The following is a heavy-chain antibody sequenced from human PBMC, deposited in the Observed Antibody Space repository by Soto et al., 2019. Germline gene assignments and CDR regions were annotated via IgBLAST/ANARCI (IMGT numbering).Heavy chain of an antibody. CDR1: GYTFTGHY. D-gene: IGHD1-26*01. CDR2: IGPESGAT. Sequence: VKVSCKTSGYTFTGHYIHWVRQAPQQGPEWMGEIGPESGATRYAEKFRGRVTMTMDTSITTVYMELRNLSPDDTAVYYCGRGRSGQIVIFYWGQGTPVTVS. J-gene: IGHJ4*02. V-gene: IGHV1-2*02. CDR3: GRGRSGQIVIFY.